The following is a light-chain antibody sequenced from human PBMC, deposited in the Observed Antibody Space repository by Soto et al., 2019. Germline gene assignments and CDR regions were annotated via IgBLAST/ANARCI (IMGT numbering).Light chain of an antibody. V-gene: IGLV1-47*01. CDR2: RNN. CDR3: ATWDDSTSYV. CDR1: TSNIGSNY. Sequence: QSVLTQPPSASGTPGQGVTISCSGSTSNIGSNYVYWYQQLPGTAPKLLIYRNNQRPSGVPDRFSGSKSGTSASLAISGLRSDDEADYFCATWDDSTSYVFGTGTKVTVL. J-gene: IGLJ1*01.